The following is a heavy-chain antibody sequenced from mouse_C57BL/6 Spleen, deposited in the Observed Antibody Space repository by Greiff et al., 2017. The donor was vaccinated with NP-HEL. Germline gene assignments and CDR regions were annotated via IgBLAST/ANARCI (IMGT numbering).Heavy chain of an antibody. J-gene: IGHJ3*01. CDR2: IWGGGGT. CDR1: GFSLTSYG. D-gene: IGHD4-1*02. Sequence: QVQLKESGPGLVAPSQSLSITCTVSGFSLTSYGVDWVSQAPGKGLEWLGVIWGGGGTNYNSAIKSRLSISKDNSKSQVFLKMNMLQTDDTAMYYCSSAGLSTVGFAYWGQGTLVTVSA. CDR3: SSAGLSTVGFAY. V-gene: IGHV2-6*01.